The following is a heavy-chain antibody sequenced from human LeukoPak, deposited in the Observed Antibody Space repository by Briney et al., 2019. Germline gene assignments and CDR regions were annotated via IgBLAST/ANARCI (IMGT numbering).Heavy chain of an antibody. J-gene: IGHJ4*02. Sequence: GASVKVSCKTSGYTFTGYYMHWVRQAPGQGLEWMGWINPNSGGTNYAQKFQGRVTMTRDTSISTAYMELSRLRSDDTAVYYCARDLRSGSYSERDWGQGTLVTVSS. D-gene: IGHD1-26*01. CDR3: ARDLRSGSYSERD. CDR1: GYTFTGYY. CDR2: INPNSGGT. V-gene: IGHV1-2*02.